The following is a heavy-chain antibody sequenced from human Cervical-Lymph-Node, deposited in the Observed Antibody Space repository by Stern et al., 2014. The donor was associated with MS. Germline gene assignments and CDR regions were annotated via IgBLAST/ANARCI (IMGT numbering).Heavy chain of an antibody. D-gene: IGHD3-10*01. Sequence: VHLVESGAEVMKPGASVKVSCKASGYYFTSYFIHWVRQAPAQGLEWMGASNPSSGSTRYAQKFQGRVTMTRDTSTNTVYVEVSSLRSEDTAVYFCARVYGSGPLDVWGQGTTVTVSS. CDR3: ARVYGSGPLDV. CDR1: GYYFTSYF. V-gene: IGHV1-46*01. J-gene: IGHJ6*02. CDR2: SNPSSGST.